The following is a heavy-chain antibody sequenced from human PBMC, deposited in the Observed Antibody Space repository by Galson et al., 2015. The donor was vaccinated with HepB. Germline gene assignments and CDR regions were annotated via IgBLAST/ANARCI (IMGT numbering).Heavy chain of an antibody. V-gene: IGHV3-48*04. CDR1: GFTFSSYS. CDR2: ISGSSSTI. J-gene: IGHJ4*02. Sequence: SLRLSCAASGFTFSSYSMNWVRQAPEKGLEWVSYISGSSSTIYYADSVKGRFTISRDNAKNSLFLQMNSLRAEDTAVYYCARTYYDNWGQGTLVTVSS. CDR3: ARTYYDN. D-gene: IGHD3-9*01.